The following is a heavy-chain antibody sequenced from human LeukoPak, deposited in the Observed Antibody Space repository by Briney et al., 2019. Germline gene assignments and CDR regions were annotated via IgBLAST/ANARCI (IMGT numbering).Heavy chain of an antibody. CDR3: AKQAWWSGYFYFLPFDY. Sequence: GGSLRLSCAASGFTFNTYAMSWVRQAPGKGLEWVSLISANGVRTFYADSVKGRFIISRDNSKNTLYLQMDSLRAEDTAVYYCAKQAWWSGYFYFLPFDYWGQGTLVTVSS. J-gene: IGHJ4*02. V-gene: IGHV3-23*01. D-gene: IGHD3-3*01. CDR2: ISANGVRT. CDR1: GFTFNTYA.